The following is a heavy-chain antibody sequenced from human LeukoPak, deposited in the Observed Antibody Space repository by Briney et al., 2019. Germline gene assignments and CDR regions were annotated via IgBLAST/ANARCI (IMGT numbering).Heavy chain of an antibody. CDR1: GYSFTSYW. J-gene: IGHJ3*02. CDR3: ASMGTNSLYGSAFDI. V-gene: IGHV5-51*01. D-gene: IGHD4/OR15-4a*01. Sequence: GESLKISCKGSGYSFTSYWIGWVRQMPGKGLEWMGIIYPGDSDTRYSPSFQGQVTISADKSISTAYLQWSSLKASDTAIYYCASMGTNSLYGSAFDIWGQGTMVTVSS. CDR2: IYPGDSDT.